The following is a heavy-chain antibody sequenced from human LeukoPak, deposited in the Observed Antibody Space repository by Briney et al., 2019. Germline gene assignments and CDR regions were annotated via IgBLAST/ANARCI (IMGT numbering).Heavy chain of an antibody. CDR2: IYYSGST. D-gene: IGHD4-17*01. Sequence: PSETLSLTCTVSGGSISSYYWSWIRQPPGKGLEWIGYIYYSGSTNYNPSLKSRVTISVDTSKNQFSLKLSSVTAADTAVYYCAGGRGDYSIRFGPWGQGTLVTVSS. V-gene: IGHV4-59*01. J-gene: IGHJ5*02. CDR3: AGGRGDYSIRFGP. CDR1: GGSISSYY.